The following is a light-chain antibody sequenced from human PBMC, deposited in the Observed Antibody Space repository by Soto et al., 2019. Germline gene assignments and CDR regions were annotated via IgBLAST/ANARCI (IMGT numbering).Light chain of an antibody. CDR2: PAS. V-gene: IGKV1-39*01. Sequence: DIQMTQSPSSLSASVGDRVTITCRASQSISSYLNWYQQKPGKAPKLLIYPASSLQSGVPSRFSGSGSETDFTLTISSLQPEDFATYYCQQSYSTPPITFGQGTRLEIK. CDR3: QQSYSTPPIT. CDR1: QSISSY. J-gene: IGKJ5*01.